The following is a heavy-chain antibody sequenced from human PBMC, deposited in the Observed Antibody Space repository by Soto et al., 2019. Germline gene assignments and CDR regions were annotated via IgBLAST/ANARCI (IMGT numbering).Heavy chain of an antibody. CDR2: ISGGGST. D-gene: IGHD2-15*01. J-gene: IGHJ4*02. CDR1: GFTFSSYA. CDR3: AKLGYCSGGSCSYFDY. V-gene: IGHV3-23*01. Sequence: GGSLRLSCAASGFTFSSYAMNWVRQAPGKGLEWVSAISGGGSTYYADSVKGRFTISRDNSKNTLYLQMNSLRAEDTAIYYCAKLGYCSGGSCSYFDYWGQGALVTVSS.